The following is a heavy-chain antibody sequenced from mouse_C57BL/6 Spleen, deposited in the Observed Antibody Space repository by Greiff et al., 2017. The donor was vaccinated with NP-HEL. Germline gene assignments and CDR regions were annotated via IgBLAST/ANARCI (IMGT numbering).Heavy chain of an antibody. CDR2: IYPGDGDT. CDR1: GYAFSSSW. CDR3: ARAAYYGSTLYAMDY. Sequence: QVQLQQSGPELVKPGASVKISCKASGYAFSSSWMNWVKQRPGKGLEWIGRIYPGDGDTNYNGKFKGKATLTADKSSSTAYMQLSSLTSEDSAVYFCARAAYYGSTLYAMDYWGQGTSVTVSS. V-gene: IGHV1-82*01. D-gene: IGHD1-1*01. J-gene: IGHJ4*01.